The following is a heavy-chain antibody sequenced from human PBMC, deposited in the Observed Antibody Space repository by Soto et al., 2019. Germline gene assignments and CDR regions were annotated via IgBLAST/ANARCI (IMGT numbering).Heavy chain of an antibody. V-gene: IGHV5-51*01. CDR3: ATTNKNFWSCYWRNYYYYYGMDV. J-gene: IGHJ6*02. CDR2: IYPGDSDT. D-gene: IGHD3-3*01. Sequence: GESLKISCKGSGYSFTSYWIGWVRQMPGKGLEWMGIIYPGDSDTRYSPSFQGQVTISADKSISTAYLQWSSLKASDTAMYYCATTNKNFWSCYWRNYYYYYGMDVWGQGTTVTVSS. CDR1: GYSFTSYW.